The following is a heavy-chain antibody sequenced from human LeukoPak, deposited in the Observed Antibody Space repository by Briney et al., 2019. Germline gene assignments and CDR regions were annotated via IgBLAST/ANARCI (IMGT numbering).Heavy chain of an antibody. CDR2: INTNTGNP. CDR3: ARVFHRSITMVRGVIIRDYYYYMDV. D-gene: IGHD3-10*01. CDR1: GYTFTSYA. Sequence: GASVKVSCKASGYTFTSYAMNWVRQAPGQGLEWMGWINTNTGNPTYAQGFTGRFVFSLDTSVSTAYLQISSLKAEDTAVYYCARVFHRSITMVRGVIIRDYYYYMDVWGKGTTVTVSS. V-gene: IGHV7-4-1*02. J-gene: IGHJ6*03.